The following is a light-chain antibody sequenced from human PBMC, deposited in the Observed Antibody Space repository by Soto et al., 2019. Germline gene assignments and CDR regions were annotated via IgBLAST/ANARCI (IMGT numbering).Light chain of an antibody. J-gene: IGLJ1*01. Sequence: QSVLTQPPSASGTPGQGVTISCSGSTSNIGGNYVYWYQQLPGTAPKLLIYRNNQRPSGVPDRFSGSKSGTSAPLAISGLRSDDEADYFCATWDDSLNGFYVFGTGTKVTVL. CDR2: RNN. CDR3: ATWDDSLNGFYV. V-gene: IGLV1-47*01. CDR1: TSNIGGNY.